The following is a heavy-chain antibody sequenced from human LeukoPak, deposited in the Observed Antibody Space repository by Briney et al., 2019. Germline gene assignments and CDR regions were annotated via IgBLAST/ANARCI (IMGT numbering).Heavy chain of an antibody. V-gene: IGHV1-46*01. J-gene: IGHJ6*04. D-gene: IGHD3-9*01. CDR3: ARDRQDILTASGTDYYGMDV. CDR2: IYPTGGST. CDR1: GYTFTCYY. Sequence: ASVKVSCKASGYTFTCYYMHWVRQAPGQGLEWMGIIYPTGGSTSYAQKFQGRVTMTRDTSMSTVYMELSSLRSEDTAVYYCARDRQDILTASGTDYYGMDVWGKGSTVTVSS.